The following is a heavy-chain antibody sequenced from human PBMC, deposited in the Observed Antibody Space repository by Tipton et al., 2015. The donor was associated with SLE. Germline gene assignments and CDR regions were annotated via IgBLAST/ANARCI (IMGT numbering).Heavy chain of an antibody. D-gene: IGHD3-22*01. CDR2: VSAYNGNT. CDR3: ARAGTMIARGYFDY. J-gene: IGHJ4*02. CDR1: GYTFNNNG. V-gene: IGHV1-18*01. Sequence: QSGPEVKKPGASVKVSCKASGYTFNNNGISWARQAPGQGLEWMGWVSAYNGNTNYAQKLQGRVTMTTDTSTSTAYMELRSLRSDDTAVYYCARAGTMIARGYFDYWGQGTLVTVSS.